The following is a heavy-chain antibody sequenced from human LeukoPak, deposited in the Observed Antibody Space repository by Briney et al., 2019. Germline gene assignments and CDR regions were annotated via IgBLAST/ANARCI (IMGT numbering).Heavy chain of an antibody. V-gene: IGHV1-18*01. Sequence: ASVKVSCKASGYTFTSYGISWVRQDPGQGLEWMGWISAYNGNTNYAQKLQGRVTMTTDTSTSTAYMELRSLRSDDTAVYYCARDPTRTYYYDSSGYGEPVFDYWGQGTLVTVSS. CDR2: ISAYNGNT. CDR1: GYTFTSYG. J-gene: IGHJ4*02. D-gene: IGHD3-22*01. CDR3: ARDPTRTYYYDSSGYGEPVFDY.